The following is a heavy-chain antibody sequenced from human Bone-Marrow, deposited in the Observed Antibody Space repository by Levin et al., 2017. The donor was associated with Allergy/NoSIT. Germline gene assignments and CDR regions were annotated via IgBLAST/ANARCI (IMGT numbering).Heavy chain of an antibody. J-gene: IGHJ6*03. V-gene: IGHV3-15*01. D-gene: IGHD1-1*01. CDR2: IKSKADGGTT. CDR1: GFTFNNAW. Sequence: GGSLRLSCVASGFTFNNAWMSWVRQAPGKGLEWVGRIKSKADGGTTDYSTPVKGRFTISRDDSKDMLYLQMDSLKTEDTAEYYCTTGAGTAPDGRSFYMDVWGTGTTVTVSS. CDR3: TTGAGTAPDGRSFYMDV.